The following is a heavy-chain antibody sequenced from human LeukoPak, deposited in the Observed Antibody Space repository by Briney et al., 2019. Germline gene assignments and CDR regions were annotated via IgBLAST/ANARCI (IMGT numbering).Heavy chain of an antibody. J-gene: IGHJ6*02. CDR3: ARDGAITMVRGVIFYHGMDV. D-gene: IGHD3-10*01. CDR1: GYTFTSYC. V-gene: IGHV1-46*01. CDR2: INPSGGST. Sequence: ASVKVSCKASGYTFTSYCMHWVRQAPGQGLEWMGIINPSGGSTSYAQKFQGRVTMTRDTSTSTVYMELSSLRSEDTAVYYCARDGAITMVRGVIFYHGMDVWGQGTTVTVSS.